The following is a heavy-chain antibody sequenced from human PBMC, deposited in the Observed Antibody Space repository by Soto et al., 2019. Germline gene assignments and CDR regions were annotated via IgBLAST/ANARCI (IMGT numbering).Heavy chain of an antibody. CDR2: IYPGDSDT. CDR3: VSSFCIITSCYVPPYYYYGMDV. D-gene: IGHD2-2*01. CDR1: GYSFTSYW. V-gene: IGHV5-51*01. J-gene: IGHJ6*02. Sequence: GESLKISCKGSGYSFTSYWIGWVRQMPGKGLEWMGIIYPGDSDTRYSPSFQGQVTISAAKSISTAYLQWSSLKASDTVMYYCVSSFCIITSCYVPPYYYYGMDVWGQGTTVTVSS.